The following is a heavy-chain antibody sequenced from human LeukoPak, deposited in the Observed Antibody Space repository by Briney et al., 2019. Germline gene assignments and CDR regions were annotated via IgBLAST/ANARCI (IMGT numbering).Heavy chain of an antibody. CDR1: GFTFSTYW. J-gene: IGHJ6*03. CDR2: INSDESGT. V-gene: IGHV3-74*01. Sequence: AGGSLRLSCAASGFTFSTYWMHWVRQTPGKGLVWVSRINSDESGTNYADSVKGRFTISRDNSKNTVYLQMNSLRAEDTAVYYCAKVMKGSERLTMVRGVIIKTAGLYYMDVWGKGTTVTVSS. D-gene: IGHD3-10*01. CDR3: AKVMKGSERLTMVRGVIIKTAGLYYMDV.